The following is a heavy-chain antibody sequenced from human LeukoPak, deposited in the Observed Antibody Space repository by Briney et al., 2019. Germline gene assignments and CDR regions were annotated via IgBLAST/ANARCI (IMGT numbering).Heavy chain of an antibody. D-gene: IGHD3-3*01. CDR3: ARLPYIDFWSGYYVGKYYYYGMNV. V-gene: IGHV4-59*08. Sequence: SVALSLTCTVSGGSISSYYWSWIRQPPGKGLEWIGYIYYSGSTNYNPSLKSRATISVDTSKNQFSLKLCSVTAAGTAGYHCARLPYIDFWSGYYVGKYYYYGMNVWGEGTTV. J-gene: IGHJ6*02. CDR2: IYYSGST. CDR1: GGSISSYY.